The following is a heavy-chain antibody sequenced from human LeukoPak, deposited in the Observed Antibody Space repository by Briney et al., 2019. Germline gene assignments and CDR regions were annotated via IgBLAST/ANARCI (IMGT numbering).Heavy chain of an antibody. Sequence: ASVKVSCKASGYTFTRYGISWVRQAPGQGLEWMGWISTYNGNTNYVEKLQGRVTMTTDTSTSTAYMELRSLRSDDTAVYYCAREAPHNWNDYGAFDIWGQGTMVTVSS. CDR2: ISTYNGNT. J-gene: IGHJ3*02. CDR1: GYTFTRYG. V-gene: IGHV1-18*01. CDR3: AREAPHNWNDYGAFDI. D-gene: IGHD1-20*01.